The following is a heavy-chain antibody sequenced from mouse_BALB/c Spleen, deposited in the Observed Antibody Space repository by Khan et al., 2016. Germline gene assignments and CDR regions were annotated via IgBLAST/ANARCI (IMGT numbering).Heavy chain of an antibody. J-gene: IGHJ4*01. V-gene: IGHV1-7*01. CDR1: GYTFTRFW. CDR2: INTGSNYT. Sequence: QVQLKQSGAELAKPGASVKMSCKASGYTFTRFWMHWVKQRPGQGLEWIGYINTGSNYTDYNQNFKDKATLTADKSSSTAYMLLSSLTSEDSAVXFCARWAYGNYLYQAMAYWGQGISVTVSA. CDR3: ARWAYGNYLYQAMAY. D-gene: IGHD2-10*02.